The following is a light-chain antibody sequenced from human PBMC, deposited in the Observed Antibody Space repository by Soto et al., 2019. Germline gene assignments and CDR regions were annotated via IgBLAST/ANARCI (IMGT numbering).Light chain of an antibody. J-gene: IGKJ5*01. V-gene: IGKV1-33*01. Sequence: IQMTHSPSSLSASVGDRVIITRHDSQDISNLLNWYQQEPGKAPRLLIYDASNLETGVPSRCSGSGSWTDFTFTISSLQPEDIATYYCQQYEDIPITFGQGTRLAIK. CDR3: QQYEDIPIT. CDR2: DAS. CDR1: QDISNL.